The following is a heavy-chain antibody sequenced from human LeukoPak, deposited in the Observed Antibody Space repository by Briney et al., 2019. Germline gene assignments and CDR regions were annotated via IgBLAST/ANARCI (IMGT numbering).Heavy chain of an antibody. CDR1: GYTLTELS. V-gene: IGHV1-24*01. Sequence: ASVKVSCKVSGYTLTELSMHWVRQAPGKGLEWMGGFDPEDGETIYAQKFQGRVTMTEDTSTDTAYMELSSLRSEDTAVYYCAGAYYYDSSGYYYPDAFDIWGQGTMVTVSS. CDR2: FDPEDGET. J-gene: IGHJ3*02. D-gene: IGHD3-22*01. CDR3: AGAYYYDSSGYYYPDAFDI.